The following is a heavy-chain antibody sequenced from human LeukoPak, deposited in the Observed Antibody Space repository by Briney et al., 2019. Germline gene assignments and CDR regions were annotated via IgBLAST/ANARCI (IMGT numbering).Heavy chain of an antibody. Sequence: PGGSLRLSCAVSGFTVSGNYMSWVRQAPGKGLEWVSVMYSTGSTDYADSVKGRFTIFRDNSKNTLYLQMNNLRAEDTAVYYCAREGGPYSSTLRGQWGQGTLVTASS. V-gene: IGHV3-53*01. CDR3: AREGGPYSSTLRGQ. CDR1: GFTVSGNY. D-gene: IGHD2-2*01. CDR2: MYSTGST. J-gene: IGHJ4*02.